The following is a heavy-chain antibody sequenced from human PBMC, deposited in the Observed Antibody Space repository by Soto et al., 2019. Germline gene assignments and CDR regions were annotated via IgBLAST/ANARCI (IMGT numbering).Heavy chain of an antibody. CDR2: IRSQANSYAT. Sequence: EVQLVESGGGLGQPGGSLILSCAASGFSFSDSAVHWVRQASGKGLEWVGRIRSQANSYATAYAASVKGRFIISRDDLDNTAYLQMNSLKTEDTAVYYCARLFCYELGGVDYWGQGTLVTVSS. CDR3: ARLFCYELGGVDY. J-gene: IGHJ4*02. CDR1: GFSFSDSA. V-gene: IGHV3-73*02. D-gene: IGHD2-21*01.